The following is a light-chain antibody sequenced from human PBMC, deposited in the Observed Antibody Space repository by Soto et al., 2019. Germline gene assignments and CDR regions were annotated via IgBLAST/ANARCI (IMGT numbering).Light chain of an antibody. Sequence: QSALTQPASVSGSPGQSITISCTGTSSDVGGYNYVSWYQQHPGKAPKLTIYEVSNRPSGVSDRFSASKSGDTASLIISGLQAEDEADYYCSSYTSSHTYVFGTGTKVTVL. J-gene: IGLJ1*01. V-gene: IGLV2-14*01. CDR2: EVS. CDR3: SSYTSSHTYV. CDR1: SSDVGGYNY.